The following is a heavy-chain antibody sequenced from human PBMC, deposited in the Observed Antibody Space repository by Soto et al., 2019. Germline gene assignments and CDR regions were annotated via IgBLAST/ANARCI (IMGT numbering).Heavy chain of an antibody. CDR3: ARNIPVTTLGY. CDR1: GFSVSNNY. CDR2: IYSGGDT. Sequence: EVQLVESGGGLVQPGGSLRLSCAASGFSVSNNYMSWVRQAPGKGLECVSLIYSGGDTYYVDSVKGRFSISRDSSKNTLSLQMNSLRAEDSAVYYCARNIPVTTLGYWGQGTVVTVAS. V-gene: IGHV3-66*01. D-gene: IGHD4-17*01. J-gene: IGHJ4*02.